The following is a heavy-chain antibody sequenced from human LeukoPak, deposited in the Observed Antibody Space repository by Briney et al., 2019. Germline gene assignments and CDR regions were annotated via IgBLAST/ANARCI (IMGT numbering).Heavy chain of an antibody. Sequence: TFDDYAMHWVRQAPGKGLEWIGYIYYTGSTYYNPSLKSRVSISVDTSKNQFSLRLSSVTAADTAVYYCARIVVEATFDYWGQGTLVTVSS. V-gene: IGHV4-31*02. D-gene: IGHD2-21*01. CDR1: TFDDYA. CDR2: IYYTGST. CDR3: ARIVVEATFDY. J-gene: IGHJ4*02.